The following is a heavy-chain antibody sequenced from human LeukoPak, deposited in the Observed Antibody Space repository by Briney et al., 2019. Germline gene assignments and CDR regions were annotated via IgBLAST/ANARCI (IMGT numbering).Heavy chain of an antibody. CDR1: GFTFSSYD. CDR2: IGTAGDT. CDR3: ARASRNYCSSTSCYKFYYGMDV. D-gene: IGHD2-2*02. J-gene: IGHJ6*02. V-gene: IGHV3-13*01. Sequence: GGSLRLSCAASGFTFSSYDMHWVRQATGKGLEWVSAIGTAGDTYYPGFVKGRFTISRENAKNSLYLQMNSLRAGDTAVYYCARASRNYCSSTSCYKFYYGMDVWGQGTTVTVSS.